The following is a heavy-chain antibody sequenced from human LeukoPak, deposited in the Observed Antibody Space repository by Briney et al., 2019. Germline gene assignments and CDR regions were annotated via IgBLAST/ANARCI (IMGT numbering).Heavy chain of an antibody. V-gene: IGHV1-2*02. CDR1: GGTFSSYA. D-gene: IGHD6-19*01. CDR2: INPDSGGT. CDR3: ARDHGRSSSAWPAGY. Sequence: GASVKVSCKASGGTFSSYAISWVRQAPGQGLEWMGWINPDSGGTKYAQKFQGRVTMTGDTSIGTAYMELSSLRSDDTAVYYCARDHGRSSSAWPAGYWGQGTLVTVSS. J-gene: IGHJ4*02.